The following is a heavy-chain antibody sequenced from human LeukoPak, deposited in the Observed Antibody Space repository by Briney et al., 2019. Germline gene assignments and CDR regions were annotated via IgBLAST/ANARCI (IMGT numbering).Heavy chain of an antibody. D-gene: IGHD1-26*01. CDR1: GFTFSSYA. V-gene: IGHV3-30-3*01. Sequence: GRSLRLSCAASGFTFSSYAMHWVRQAPGKGLEWVAVISYDGSNKYYADSVKGRFTISRDNSKNTLYLQMNSLRAEDTAVYYCARTQKTGIVGATWGSNYFDYWGQGTLVTVSS. J-gene: IGHJ4*02. CDR3: ARTQKTGIVGATWGSNYFDY. CDR2: ISYDGSNK.